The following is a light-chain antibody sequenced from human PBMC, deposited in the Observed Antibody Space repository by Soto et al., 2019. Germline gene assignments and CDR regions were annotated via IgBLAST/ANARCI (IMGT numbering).Light chain of an antibody. CDR1: NIGSKN. V-gene: IGLV3-21*02. Sequence: SYELTQPPSGSVAPGQTARITCGGNNIGSKNVNWYQQKPGQAPILVVYDDRDRPSGIPERFSGSNSGDTATLTISRVEAGDEADYYCQVWDSSRDLGVFGTGT. CDR2: DDR. CDR3: QVWDSSRDLGV. J-gene: IGLJ1*01.